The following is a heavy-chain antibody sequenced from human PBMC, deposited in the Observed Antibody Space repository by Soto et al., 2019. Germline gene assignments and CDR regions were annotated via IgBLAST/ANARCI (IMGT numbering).Heavy chain of an antibody. CDR3: AREIAARPNYYYYMDV. D-gene: IGHD6-6*01. V-gene: IGHV4-31*03. Sequence: PSETLSLTCTVSGGPISSGGYYWSWIRQHPGKGLEWIGYIYYSGSTYYNPSLKSRVTISVDTSKNQFSLKLSSVTAADTAVYYCAREIAARPNYYYYMDVWGKGTTVTVSS. CDR1: GGPISSGGYY. CDR2: IYYSGST. J-gene: IGHJ6*03.